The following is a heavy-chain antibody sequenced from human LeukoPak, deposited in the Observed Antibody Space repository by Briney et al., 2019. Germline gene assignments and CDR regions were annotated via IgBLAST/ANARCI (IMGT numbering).Heavy chain of an antibody. J-gene: IGHJ4*02. CDR3: ARQGPGDCSNTRCYGVDS. CDR2: INTNTGNP. V-gene: IGHV7-4-1*02. D-gene: IGHD2-2*01. Sequence: ASVKVSCKASGYTFTSYAMNWVRQAPGQGLEWMEWINTNTGNPTYAQGFTGRFVFSLDTSVSTAYLQISSLKAEDTAVYYCARQGPGDCSNTRCYGVDSWGQGTLVTVSS. CDR1: GYTFTSYA.